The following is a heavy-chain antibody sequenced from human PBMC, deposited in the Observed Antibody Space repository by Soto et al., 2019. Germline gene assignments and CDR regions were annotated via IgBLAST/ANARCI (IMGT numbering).Heavy chain of an antibody. Sequence: QVQLVESGGGVVQPGRSLRLSGAASGIIFNGFGMHWVRQAPGKGLEWVAIISFDGTNIHYADSVKGRFTSSRDNSKNTLYLQMDRLRAEDTAVYYCGRDGVGGTVFFGYLDSWGQGALVTVS. D-gene: IGHD3-3*01. CDR3: GRDGVGGTVFFGYLDS. CDR1: GIIFNGFG. CDR2: ISFDGTNI. V-gene: IGHV3-33*01. J-gene: IGHJ4*02.